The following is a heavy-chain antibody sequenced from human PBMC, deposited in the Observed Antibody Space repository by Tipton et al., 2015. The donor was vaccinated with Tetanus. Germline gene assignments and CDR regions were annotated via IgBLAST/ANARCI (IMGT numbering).Heavy chain of an antibody. V-gene: IGHV4-31*03. CDR2: IYYTGST. CDR1: GGSISGGGSY. CDR3: ARGGEQWALRYFQY. J-gene: IGHJ4*02. Sequence: TLPLICSYSGGSISGGGSYWSWIRQHPANGLEWIGFIYYTGSTDYTPSLRSRVTISLDMSANQFSLQLSSVTAADTAVYYCARGGEQWALRYFQYWGQGTLVTVSS. D-gene: IGHD1/OR15-1a*01.